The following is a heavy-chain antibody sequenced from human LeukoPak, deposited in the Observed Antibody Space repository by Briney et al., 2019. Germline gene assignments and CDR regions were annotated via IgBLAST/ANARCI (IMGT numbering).Heavy chain of an antibody. J-gene: IGHJ4*02. D-gene: IGHD2-15*01. CDR2: ISGSGGST. CDR1: GFTFSSYA. Sequence: GGSPRLSCAASGFTFSSYAMSWVRQAPGKGLEWVSAISGSGGSTYYADSVKGRFTISRDNSKNTLYLQMNSLRAEDTAVYYCAKESTVVTGLGAFDYWGQGTLVTVSS. V-gene: IGHV3-23*01. CDR3: AKESTVVTGLGAFDY.